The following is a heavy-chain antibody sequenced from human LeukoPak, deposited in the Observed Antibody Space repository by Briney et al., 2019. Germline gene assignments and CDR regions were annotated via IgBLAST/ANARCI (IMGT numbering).Heavy chain of an antibody. CDR1: GFTFDKFA. J-gene: IGHJ4*02. CDR2: ISSSGHTT. CDR3: ARATPALVY. D-gene: IGHD2-15*01. Sequence: GGSLRLSCAASGFTFDKFAMTWVRQAPGNGLEWVSVISSSGHTTYFADSVKGRFTISRDNSKNTLYLQMDSLRPDDTALYYCARATPALVYWGQGTLVTVPS. V-gene: IGHV3-23*01.